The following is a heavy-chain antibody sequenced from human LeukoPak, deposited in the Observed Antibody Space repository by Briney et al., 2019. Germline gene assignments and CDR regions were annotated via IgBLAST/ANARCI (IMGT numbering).Heavy chain of an antibody. V-gene: IGHV3-30-3*01. CDR3: AKDKELGGMDV. CDR2: ISYDGSNK. Sequence: GGSLRLSCAASGFTFSSYAMHWVRQAPGKGLEWVAVISYDGSNKYYADSVKGRFTISRDNSKNTLYLQMNSLRAEDTAVYYCAKDKELGGMDVWGQGTTVTVSS. CDR1: GFTFSSYA. J-gene: IGHJ6*02. D-gene: IGHD2/OR15-2a*01.